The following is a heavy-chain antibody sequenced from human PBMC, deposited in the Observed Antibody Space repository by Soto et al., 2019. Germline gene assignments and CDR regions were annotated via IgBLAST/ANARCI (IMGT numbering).Heavy chain of an antibody. CDR1: GFTFRNYA. CDR2: LLRSGSSA. Sequence: GESLRLSCAASGFTFRNYAMAWARQAPGKGLEWVSSLLRSGSSAYYADSVRGRVTITSDTSANSLYLQMDNLRSEDTAIYYCAKDAISGDGIWLMDSWGQGTVVTVSS. D-gene: IGHD4-17*01. V-gene: IGHV3-23*01. CDR3: AKDAISGDGIWLMDS. J-gene: IGHJ5*02.